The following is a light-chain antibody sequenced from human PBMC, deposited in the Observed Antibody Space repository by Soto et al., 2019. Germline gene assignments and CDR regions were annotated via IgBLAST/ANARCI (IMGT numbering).Light chain of an antibody. J-gene: IGLJ2*01. CDR1: SGHSSYI. CDR3: ETWDSNTLV. Sequence: QSVLTQSSSASASLGSSVKLTCTLSSGHSSYIIAWHQQQPGKAPRYLMKLEGSGSYNKGSGVPDRFSGSTSGADRYLTISTLQFEDEANYYCETWDSNTLVFGGGTKLTV. V-gene: IGLV4-60*02. CDR2: LEGSGSY.